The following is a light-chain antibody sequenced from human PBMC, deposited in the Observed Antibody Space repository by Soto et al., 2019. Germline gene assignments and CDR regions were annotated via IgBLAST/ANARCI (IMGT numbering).Light chain of an antibody. Sequence: QSVLTQPASVSGSPGQSITISCTGTSSDVGAYNYVSWYQQHPGKAPKLMIFEVSDRPSGASNRFSGSKSGNTAAMTISGLQAADEADYYCSSYTRSNPLVFGGGTKLTVL. V-gene: IGLV2-14*01. CDR3: SSYTRSNPLV. J-gene: IGLJ2*01. CDR1: SSDVGAYNY. CDR2: EVS.